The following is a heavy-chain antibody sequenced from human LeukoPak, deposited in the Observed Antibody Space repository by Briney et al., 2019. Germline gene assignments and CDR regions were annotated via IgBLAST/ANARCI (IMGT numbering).Heavy chain of an antibody. V-gene: IGHV4-38-2*01. J-gene: IGHJ1*01. CDR1: GYSISSGYY. CDR3: ARHVYCSSTGCYYSEYFQH. CDR2: IYHSGST. D-gene: IGHD2-2*01. Sequence: PSETLSLTCAVSGYSISSGYYWGWIRQPPGKGLEWIGSIYHSGSTYYNPSLKSRVTISVDTSKNQFSLKLSSVTAADTAVYYCARHVYCSSTGCYYSEYFQHWRQGTLVTVSS.